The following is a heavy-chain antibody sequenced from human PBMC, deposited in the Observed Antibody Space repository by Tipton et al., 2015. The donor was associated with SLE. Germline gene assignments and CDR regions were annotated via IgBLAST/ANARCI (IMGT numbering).Heavy chain of an antibody. D-gene: IGHD1-26*01. V-gene: IGHV4-38-2*02. CDR3: ARDVVVGAYHDAFDI. J-gene: IGHJ3*02. CDR2: FYPSGST. CDR1: GYSISSGYY. Sequence: TLSLTCAVSGYSISSGYYWGWIRQPPGKGLEWIGSFYPSGSTYYNPSLKSRVTISVDMSKNQFSLKLSSVPAADTAVYYCARDVVVGAYHDAFDIWGQGTMVTVSS.